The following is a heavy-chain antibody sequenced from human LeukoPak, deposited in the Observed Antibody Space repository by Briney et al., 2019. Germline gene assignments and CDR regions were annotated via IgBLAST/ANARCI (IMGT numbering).Heavy chain of an antibody. Sequence: SETLSLTCTVSGGSISSSGYYWGWIRQPPGTGLEWIGSIYYSGSTYYNPSLKSRVTISVDTSKNQFSLKLSSVTAADTAVYYCARHGDVLLHSSWYGGFDYWGQGTLVTVSS. CDR3: ARHGDVLLHSSWYGGFDY. CDR1: GGSISSSGYY. J-gene: IGHJ4*02. D-gene: IGHD6-13*01. V-gene: IGHV4-39*01. CDR2: IYYSGST.